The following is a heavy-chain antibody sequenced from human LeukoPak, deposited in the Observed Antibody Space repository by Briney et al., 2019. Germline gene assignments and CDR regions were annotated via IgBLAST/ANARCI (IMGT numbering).Heavy chain of an antibody. CDR2: IRYDGGNK. CDR1: GFTFSSYG. Sequence: GGSLRLSCAASGFTFSSYGMHWVRQAPGKGLEWVAFIRYDGGNKYYADSVKGRFTISRDNSKNTLYLQMNSLRAEDTAVYYCAKSQYSSSWYGSYWGQGTLVTVSS. J-gene: IGHJ4*02. V-gene: IGHV3-30*02. D-gene: IGHD6-13*01. CDR3: AKSQYSSSWYGSY.